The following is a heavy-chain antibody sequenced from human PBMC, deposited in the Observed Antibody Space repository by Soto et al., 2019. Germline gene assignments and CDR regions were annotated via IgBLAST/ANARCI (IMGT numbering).Heavy chain of an antibody. CDR3: AKDGIAYCSSTSCYGGYDY. CDR2: ISYDGSNK. D-gene: IGHD2-2*01. J-gene: IGHJ4*02. CDR1: GFTFSSYG. V-gene: IGHV3-30*18. Sequence: QVQLVESGGGVVQPGRSLRLSCAASGFTFSSYGMHWVRQAPGKGLEWVAVISYDGSNKYYADSVKGRFTISRDNPKNTLYLQMNSLRAEDTAVYYWAKDGIAYCSSTSCYGGYDYWGQGTLVTVSS.